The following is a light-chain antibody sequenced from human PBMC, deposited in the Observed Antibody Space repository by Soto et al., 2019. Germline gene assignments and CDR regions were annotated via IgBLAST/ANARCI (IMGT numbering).Light chain of an antibody. CDR2: DAY. V-gene: IGKV3D-15*01. J-gene: IGKJ4*01. CDR1: QSVRGN. CDR3: KQYNNWPLA. Sequence: EIVMTQSPATLSLSPGQRATLSCRASQSVRGNLAWYQQKPGQSPRLLIYDAYNRATGIQARFSGSGSGTDFTLTIRSLQSADFAVYYCKQYNNWPLAFGGGTKVDNK.